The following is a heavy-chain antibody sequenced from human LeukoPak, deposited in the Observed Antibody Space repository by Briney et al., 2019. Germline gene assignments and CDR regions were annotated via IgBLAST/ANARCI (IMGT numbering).Heavy chain of an antibody. CDR2: IKQDGSEK. J-gene: IGHJ4*02. CDR1: GFTFSSYW. D-gene: IGHD3-3*01. CDR3: ARAYDDFWCGYNNY. Sequence: GGSLRLSCAASGFTFSSYWMSWVRQAPGKGLEWVANIKQDGSEKYYVDSVKGRFTISRDNAKNSLYLQMNSLRAEDTAVYYCARAYDDFWCGYNNYWGQGTLVTVSS. V-gene: IGHV3-7*01.